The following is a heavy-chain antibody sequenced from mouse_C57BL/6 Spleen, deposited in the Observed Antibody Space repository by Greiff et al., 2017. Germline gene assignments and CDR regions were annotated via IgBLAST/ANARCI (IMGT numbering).Heavy chain of an antibody. D-gene: IGHD2-3*01. CDR2: IDPSYSYT. CDR1: GYTFTSYW. V-gene: IGHV1-69*01. CDR3: ARAYDGYLDY. J-gene: IGHJ2*01. Sequence: QVQLQQPGAELVMPGASVKLSCKASGYTFTSYWMHWVKQRPGQGLEWIGEIDPSYSYTNYNQKFKGKSTLTVDKSSSTAYMQLSSLTSEDSAVYYRARAYDGYLDYWGQGTTLTVSS.